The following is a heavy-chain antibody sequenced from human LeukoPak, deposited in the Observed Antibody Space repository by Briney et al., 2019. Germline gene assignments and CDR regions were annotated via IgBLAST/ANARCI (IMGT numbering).Heavy chain of an antibody. V-gene: IGHV3-74*01. D-gene: IGHD1-7*01. CDR3: ARDLSWNYGDF. Sequence: GGSLRLSCAASGFTFSNYWMHWVRQAPGKGLEWVSRVNPDGAFTNYADSVKGRFTISRDNAKNTMYLQMNSLRVEDTAVYYCARDLSWNYGDFWGQGTLVTVSS. CDR1: GFTFSNYW. J-gene: IGHJ4*02. CDR2: VNPDGAFT.